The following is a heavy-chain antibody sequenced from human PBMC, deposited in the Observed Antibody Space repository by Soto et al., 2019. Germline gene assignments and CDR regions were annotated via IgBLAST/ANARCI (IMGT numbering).Heavy chain of an antibody. D-gene: IGHD3-22*01. V-gene: IGHV3-30*04. J-gene: IGHJ4*02. CDR3: ARGGRYYYDSSGYYYFDY. Sequence: GGSLGLSFPASGFTFGSYAMHWVRQAPGKGLGGGAVISYDGSNKYYADSVKGRFTISRDNSKNTLYLQMNSLRAEDTAVYYCARGGRYYYDSSGYYYFDYWGQGTLVTVSS. CDR1: GFTFGSYA. CDR2: ISYDGSNK.